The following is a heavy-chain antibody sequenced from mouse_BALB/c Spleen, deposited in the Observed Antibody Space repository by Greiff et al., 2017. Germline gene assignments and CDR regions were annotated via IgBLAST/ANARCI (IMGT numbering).Heavy chain of an antibody. CDR1: GFTFSSYW. D-gene: IGHD2-14*01. Sequence: EVHLVESGGGLVQPGGSMKLSCVASGFTFSSYWMSWVRQSPEKGLEWVAEIRLKSDNYATHYAESVKGKFTISRDDSKSRLYLQMNSLRAEDTGIYYCTGYRYSAWFAYWGQGTLVTVSA. CDR3: TGYRYSAWFAY. J-gene: IGHJ3*01. CDR2: IRLKSDNYAT. V-gene: IGHV6-6*02.